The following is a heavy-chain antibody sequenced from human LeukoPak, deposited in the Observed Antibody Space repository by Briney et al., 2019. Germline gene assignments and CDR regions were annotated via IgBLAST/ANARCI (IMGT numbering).Heavy chain of an antibody. V-gene: IGHV1-69*05. CDR1: GGTVSSYA. CDR3: ARVSPDYTNNWFDP. CDR2: IIPIFGTA. D-gene: IGHD4-11*01. J-gene: IGHJ5*02. Sequence: GASVKVSCKASGGTVSSYAISWVRQAPGQGLEWMGRIIPIFGTANYAQKFQGRVTITTDESTSTAYMELSSLRSEDTAVYYCARVSPDYTNNWFDPWGQGTLVTVSS.